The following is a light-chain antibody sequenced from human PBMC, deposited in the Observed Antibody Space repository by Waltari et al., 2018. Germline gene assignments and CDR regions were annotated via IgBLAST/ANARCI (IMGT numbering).Light chain of an antibody. CDR1: SSNIGSNT. V-gene: IGLV1-44*01. Sequence: QSVLTQPPSASGTPGQRVTISCSGSSSNIGSNTVTWYQQLPGTAPKLLIYSNNQRPSGVPDRFSGSKSGTSASLAISGLQSEDEADYYCAAWDDSLNGLYVFGTWTKVTVL. CDR2: SNN. CDR3: AAWDDSLNGLYV. J-gene: IGLJ1*01.